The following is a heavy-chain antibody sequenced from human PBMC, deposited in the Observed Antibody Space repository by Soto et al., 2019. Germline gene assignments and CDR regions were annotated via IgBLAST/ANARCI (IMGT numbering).Heavy chain of an antibody. J-gene: IGHJ5*02. CDR3: ARVGFWSGFWFDP. V-gene: IGHV4-59*01. CDR1: GDSITSYD. CDR2: IYYSGST. D-gene: IGHD3-3*01. Sequence: SETLSLTCTVSGDSITSYDWSWMRQPAGKGLEWIGYIYYSGSTNYNPSLKSRVTISVDTSKNQFSLKLSSVTAADTAVYYCARVGFWSGFWFDPWGQGTLVTVSS.